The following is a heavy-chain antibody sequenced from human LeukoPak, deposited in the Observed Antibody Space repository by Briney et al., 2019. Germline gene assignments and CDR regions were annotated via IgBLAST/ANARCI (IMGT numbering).Heavy chain of an antibody. CDR2: IKEDGTIK. CDR3: ARIGYKSSSFDY. J-gene: IGHJ4*02. Sequence: GGSLRHSCAASGFLFRNYWMSWVRQAPGKGLEWVANIKEDGTIKYYVDSVKGRFTISRDTAKNSVYLQMNSLRVEDTGIYFCARIGYKSSSFDYWGQGTLVTVSS. D-gene: IGHD2-2*02. V-gene: IGHV3-7*01. CDR1: GFLFRNYW.